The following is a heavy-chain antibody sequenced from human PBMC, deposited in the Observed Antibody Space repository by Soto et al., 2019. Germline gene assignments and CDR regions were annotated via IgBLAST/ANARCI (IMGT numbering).Heavy chain of an antibody. CDR3: ARGSYYDGLCGHYYYYYGMDV. CDR1: GDSVSSNSAA. V-gene: IGHV6-1*01. Sequence: PSQTLSLTCAISGDSVSSNSAAWNWIRQSPSRGLEWLGRTYYRSKWYNDYAVSVKSRITINPDTSKNQFSLQLNSVTPEDTAVYYCARGSYYDGLCGHYYYYYGMDVWGQGTTVTV. CDR2: TYYRSKWYN. J-gene: IGHJ6*02. D-gene: IGHD3-3*01.